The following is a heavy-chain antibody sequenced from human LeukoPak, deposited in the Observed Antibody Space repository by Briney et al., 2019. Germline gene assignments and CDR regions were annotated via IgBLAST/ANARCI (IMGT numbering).Heavy chain of an antibody. CDR3: SRDHTGSRDY. V-gene: IGHV3-33*01. CDR2: IWYDGSNK. J-gene: IGHJ4*02. D-gene: IGHD1-26*01. CDR1: GFTFSSYG. Sequence: PGGSLRLSCAASGFTFSSYGMHWVRQAPGKGLEWVAVIWYDGSNKYYADSVKGRFTISRDNAKNTLYLQMNSLSAEDTAVYFCSRDHTGSRDYWGQGTLVTVSS.